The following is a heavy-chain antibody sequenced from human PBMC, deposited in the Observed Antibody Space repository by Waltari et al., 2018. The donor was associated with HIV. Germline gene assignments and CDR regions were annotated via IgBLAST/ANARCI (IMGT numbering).Heavy chain of an antibody. CDR1: GFTFSHYE. CDR3: ARDLLPTGSD. V-gene: IGHV3-48*03. J-gene: IGHJ4*02. D-gene: IGHD3-10*01. CDR2: ISSSGGKI. Sequence: EVQLVESGGGLVQPGGSLRLSCAASGFTFSHYEMNWVRQTPGKGLEWVSYISSSGGKIYYADTVKGRFTISRDNAKNSLYLQMNSLRAEDTAVYYCARDLLPTGSDWGQGTLVTVSS.